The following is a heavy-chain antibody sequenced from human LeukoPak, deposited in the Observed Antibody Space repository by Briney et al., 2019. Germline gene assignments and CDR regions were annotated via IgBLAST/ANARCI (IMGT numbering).Heavy chain of an antibody. J-gene: IGHJ4*02. CDR1: GGSINSGGYY. CDR3: ASSYDRSGYFYGRIAF. V-gene: IGHV4-31*03. Sequence: SETLSLTCTVSGGSINSGGYYWNWIRQPPGEDLEWIGYIDYSGSTYYNPSLKSRLTISLDTSKNQFSLRLSSVTAADTAVYYCASSYDRSGYFYGRIAFWGQGSLVTVSS. CDR2: IDYSGST. D-gene: IGHD3-22*01.